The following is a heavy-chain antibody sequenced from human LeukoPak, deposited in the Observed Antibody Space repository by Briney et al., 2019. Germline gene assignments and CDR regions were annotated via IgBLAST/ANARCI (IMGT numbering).Heavy chain of an antibody. D-gene: IGHD6-19*01. Sequence: GESLKISCKGSGYSFTGYWIGWARQMPGKGLEWMGIIYPGDSDTRYSPSFQGQVTISADKSISTAYLQWSSLKASDTAMYYCARVRRQWLAAYYFDYWGQGTLVTVSS. V-gene: IGHV5-51*01. J-gene: IGHJ4*02. CDR1: GYSFTGYW. CDR2: IYPGDSDT. CDR3: ARVRRQWLAAYYFDY.